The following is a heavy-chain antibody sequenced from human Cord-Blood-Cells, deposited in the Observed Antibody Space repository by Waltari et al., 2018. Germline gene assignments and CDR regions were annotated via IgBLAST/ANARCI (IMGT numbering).Heavy chain of an antibody. V-gene: IGHV4-34*01. Sequence: PPGKGLEWIGEINHSGSTNYNPSLKSRVTISVDTSKNQFSLKLSSVTAADTAVYYCARGLITGTDYWGQGTLVTVSS. CDR2: INHSGST. CDR3: ARGLITGTDY. D-gene: IGHD1-20*01. J-gene: IGHJ4*02.